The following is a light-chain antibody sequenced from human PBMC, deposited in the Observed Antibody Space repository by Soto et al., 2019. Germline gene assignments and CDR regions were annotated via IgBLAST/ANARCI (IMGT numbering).Light chain of an antibody. J-gene: IGKJ1*01. Sequence: DIQMTQSPSSLNASVGTPVTITCRASQSISSYLNWYQQKPGKAPKLLSYAASSLQSGVPSRFSGSGSGTEFTLTISSLQPDDFATYYCQQYNSYSPWTFGQGTKVEIK. CDR1: QSISSY. CDR2: AAS. V-gene: IGKV1-16*01. CDR3: QQYNSYSPWT.